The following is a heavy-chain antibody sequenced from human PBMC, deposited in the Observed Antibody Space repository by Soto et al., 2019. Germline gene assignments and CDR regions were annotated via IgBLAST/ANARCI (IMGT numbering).Heavy chain of an antibody. CDR3: ARSPYALGYCSGGSCSDYFDY. CDR2: IYPGDSDT. D-gene: IGHD2-15*01. J-gene: IGHJ4*02. Sequence: GESLKISCKGSGYRFTSYWIGWVRQMPGKGLEWVGIIYPGDSDTRYSPSFQGQVTISADKSISTAYLQWSSLKASDTAMYYGARSPYALGYCSGGSCSDYFDYWGQGTLVTVSS. V-gene: IGHV5-51*01. CDR1: GYRFTSYW.